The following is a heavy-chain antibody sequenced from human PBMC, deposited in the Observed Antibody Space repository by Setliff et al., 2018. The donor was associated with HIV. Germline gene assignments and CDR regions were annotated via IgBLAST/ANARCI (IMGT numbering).Heavy chain of an antibody. D-gene: IGHD4-17*01. V-gene: IGHV4-4*02. Sequence: PSETLSLTCAVSSGSISSSNWWSWVRQPPGKELEWIGEIYHSGSTNYNPSLKSRVTISLDRFKNQFSLKLTPVTAADTAVYYCAKGAGFYGDYTFDYWGQGNLVTVSS. CDR1: SGSISSSNW. CDR3: AKGAGFYGDYTFDY. CDR2: IYHSGST. J-gene: IGHJ4*02.